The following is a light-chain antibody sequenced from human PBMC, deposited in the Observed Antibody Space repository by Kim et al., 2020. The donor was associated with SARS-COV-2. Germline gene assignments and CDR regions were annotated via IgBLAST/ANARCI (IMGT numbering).Light chain of an antibody. CDR3: QVWDSSTVV. Sequence: SVALGQTARITCGGNNIGSKNVHWYQQKPGQAPVLVIYRDSNRPSGIPERFSCSNSGNTATLTISRAQAGDEADYYCQVWDSSTVVFGGGTQLTVL. J-gene: IGLJ2*01. CDR2: RDS. CDR1: NIGSKN. V-gene: IGLV3-9*01.